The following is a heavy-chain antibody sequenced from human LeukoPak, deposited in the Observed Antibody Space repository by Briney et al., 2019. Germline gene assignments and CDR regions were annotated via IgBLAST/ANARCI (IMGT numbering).Heavy chain of an antibody. D-gene: IGHD6-13*01. CDR2: IYYSGST. CDR1: GGSISSYY. CDR3: ARDVTAAFDY. V-gene: IGHV4-59*12. J-gene: IGHJ4*02. Sequence: SETLSLTCTVSGGSISSYYWSWIRQPPGKGLEWIGYIYYSGSTNYKPSLKSRVTISVDTSKNQFSLKLSSVTAADTAVYYCARDVTAAFDYWGQGTLVTVSS.